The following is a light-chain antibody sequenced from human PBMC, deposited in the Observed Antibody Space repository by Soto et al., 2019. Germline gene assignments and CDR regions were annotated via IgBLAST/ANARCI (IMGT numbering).Light chain of an antibody. CDR3: QQLNTSPLT. Sequence: IQLTQSPSSLSASVGDSVTITCRASHGISRSLAWDQQKPGRAPKLLISAASTLQSGVPSRFSGTGSWTDFTLRISSLQPEDFATYYCQQLNTSPLTLGGGTKVDVK. CDR2: AAS. J-gene: IGKJ4*01. V-gene: IGKV1-9*01. CDR1: HGISRS.